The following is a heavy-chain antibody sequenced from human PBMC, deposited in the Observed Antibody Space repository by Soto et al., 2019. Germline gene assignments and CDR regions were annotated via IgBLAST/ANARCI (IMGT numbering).Heavy chain of an antibody. CDR3: ATDLTLYSSSSGWFDP. Sequence: ASVKVSCKVSGYTLTELSMHWVRQAPGKGLERMGGFDPEDGETIYAQKFQGRVTMTEDTSTDTAYMELSSLRSEDTAVYYCATDLTLYSSSSGWFDPWGQGTLVTVSS. CDR1: GYTLTELS. CDR2: FDPEDGET. V-gene: IGHV1-24*01. D-gene: IGHD6-6*01. J-gene: IGHJ5*02.